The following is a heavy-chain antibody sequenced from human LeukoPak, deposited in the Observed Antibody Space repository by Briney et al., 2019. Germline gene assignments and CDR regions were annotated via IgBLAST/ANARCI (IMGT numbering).Heavy chain of an antibody. Sequence: GASVKVSCKLSGGTFSRFAISWVRQAPGQGLEWMGGIIPKFGTPNYAQKFQDTVTIIADESTSTVYMEVSSLRSEDTAVYYCARDREASGYYYGFYYGLDVWGQGTTATVSS. V-gene: IGHV1-69*01. CDR2: IIPKFGTP. CDR3: ARDREASGYYYGFYYGLDV. D-gene: IGHD3-22*01. CDR1: GGTFSRFA. J-gene: IGHJ6*02.